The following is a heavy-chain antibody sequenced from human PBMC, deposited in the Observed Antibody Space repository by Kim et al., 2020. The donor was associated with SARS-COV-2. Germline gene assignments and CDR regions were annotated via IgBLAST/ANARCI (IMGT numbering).Heavy chain of an antibody. V-gene: IGHV3-30*02. Sequence: LKGRFTISRDNSQNTLYLQMNSLTTEDTALYYCAKDHYYYGSGTYSHFDYWGQGTLVTVSS. J-gene: IGHJ4*02. CDR3: AKDHYYYGSGTYSHFDY. D-gene: IGHD3-10*01.